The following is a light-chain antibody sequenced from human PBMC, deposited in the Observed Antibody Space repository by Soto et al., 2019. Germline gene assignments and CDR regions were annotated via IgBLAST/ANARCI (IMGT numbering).Light chain of an antibody. V-gene: IGKV3-15*01. CDR3: QQHNNWPYT. CDR1: QTVSSN. J-gene: IGKJ2*01. Sequence: EVVMTQSPATLSVSPGESATLSCRASQTVSSNVAWDQQRPGQAPRLLIDGAFTRATGVPARFSGSRSGTEFTLTISSPQSEDFALYYCQQHNNWPYTFGQGTKLEIK. CDR2: GAF.